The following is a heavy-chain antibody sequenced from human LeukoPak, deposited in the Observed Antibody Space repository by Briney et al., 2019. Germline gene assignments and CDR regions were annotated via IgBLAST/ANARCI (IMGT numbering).Heavy chain of an antibody. CDR1: GFTFSSYA. CDR2: ISGSGGST. CDR3: AKTPEGYYYDSSGYYHCFDY. D-gene: IGHD3-22*01. J-gene: IGHJ4*02. V-gene: IGHV3-23*01. Sequence: GGSLRLSCAASGFTFSSYAMSWVRQAPGKGLEWVSAISGSGGSTYYADSVKGRFTISRDNSKNTLYLQMNSLRAEDTAVYYCAKTPEGYYYDSSGYYHCFDYWGQGTLVTVSS.